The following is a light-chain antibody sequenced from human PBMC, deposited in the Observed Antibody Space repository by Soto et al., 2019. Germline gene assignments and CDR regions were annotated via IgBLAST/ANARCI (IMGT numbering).Light chain of an antibody. Sequence: QSALTQPASVSGSPGQSITISCTGTSSDVDGYNYVSWYQQHPGKAPKLMIYDVGNRPSGVSNRFSGSKSGNTASLTISGLQAEDEADYYCSSYTSSSPPYVFGTGTKVTVL. J-gene: IGLJ1*01. CDR2: DVG. CDR1: SSDVDGYNY. V-gene: IGLV2-14*01. CDR3: SSYTSSSPPYV.